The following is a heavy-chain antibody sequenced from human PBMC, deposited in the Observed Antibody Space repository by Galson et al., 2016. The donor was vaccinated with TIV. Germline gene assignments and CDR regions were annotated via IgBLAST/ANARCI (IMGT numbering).Heavy chain of an antibody. CDR2: ILGIA. Sequence: ILGIANYAEKIQGRATITADKSTSTAYMELSSLRSDDTAVYYCARGTEVGATAYWYFDLWGRGTLVTVSS. D-gene: IGHD1-26*01. CDR3: ARGTEVGATAYWYFDL. J-gene: IGHJ2*01. V-gene: IGHV1-69*04.